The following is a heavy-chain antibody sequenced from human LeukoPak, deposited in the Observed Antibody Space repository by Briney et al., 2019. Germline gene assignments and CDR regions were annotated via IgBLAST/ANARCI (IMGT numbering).Heavy chain of an antibody. D-gene: IGHD6-19*01. CDR2: ISYDGSNK. CDR3: ARLYSTGCYGGPDY. CDR1: GFTFSSYA. Sequence: GGSLRLSCAASGFTFSSYAMHWVRQAPGKGLEWVAVISYDGSNKYYADSVKGRFTISRDNAQNSLFLQMSSLRAEDTAVYYCARLYSTGCYGGPDYWGQGTLVAVSS. V-gene: IGHV3-30-3*01. J-gene: IGHJ4*02.